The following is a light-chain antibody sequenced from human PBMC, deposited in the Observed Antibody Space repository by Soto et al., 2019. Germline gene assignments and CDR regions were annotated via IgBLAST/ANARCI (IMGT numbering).Light chain of an antibody. J-gene: IGKJ5*01. CDR2: DAS. CDR3: QQFNNYPVT. V-gene: IGKV1D-13*01. CDR1: QGISSA. Sequence: AIQLTQSPSSLSASVGDRVTITCLASQGISSALAWYQQKPGKAPKLLIYDASSLESGVPSRFSGSGSGTDFTLTISSLQPEDFATYYCQQFNNYPVTFGQGTRLEIK.